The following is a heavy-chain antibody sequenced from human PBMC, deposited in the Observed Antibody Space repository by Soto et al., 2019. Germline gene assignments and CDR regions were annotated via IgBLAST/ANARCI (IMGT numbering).Heavy chain of an antibody. CDR3: SRAYTGRLPRRADYYHAMDV. Sequence: GGSLNLCCSTSGFTFSSFYMHWLRQVQGKGLHWVSAIGAARDPYYLGSVKGRFTISSENAKNSVYLQMNDLRAGDSAVYYCSRAYTGRLPRRADYYHAMDVWVHGTTVTVSS. J-gene: IGHJ6*02. V-gene: IGHV3-13*05. D-gene: IGHD2-2*02. CDR1: GFTFSSFY. CDR2: IGAARDP.